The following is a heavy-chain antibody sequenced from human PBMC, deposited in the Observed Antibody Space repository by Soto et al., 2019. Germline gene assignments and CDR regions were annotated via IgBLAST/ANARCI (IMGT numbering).Heavy chain of an antibody. CDR2: MSPDSGTT. Sequence: ASVKVSCKASGYTVTTYDMNWVRQAAGQGLEWMGWMSPDSGTTGYAQKFQGRVTMTRDTSITTAYLELTSLKSEDTAVYYCSTARPTPGVPIDVRRWANWFDPLGKGTLAPVSP. CDR1: GYTVTTYD. V-gene: IGHV1-8*01. J-gene: IGHJ5*02. D-gene: IGHD3-10*02. CDR3: STARPTPGVPIDVRRWANWFDP.